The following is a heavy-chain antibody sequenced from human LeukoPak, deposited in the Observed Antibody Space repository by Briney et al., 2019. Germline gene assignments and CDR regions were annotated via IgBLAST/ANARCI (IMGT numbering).Heavy chain of an antibody. CDR3: ARVPAYCGGDCYYD. CDR2: ISGSGGST. V-gene: IGHV3-23*01. D-gene: IGHD2-21*02. CDR1: GFTFRRYA. Sequence: PGGSLRLSCAASGFTFRRYAMSWVRQAPGKELEWVSAISGSGGSTYYADSVKGRFTISRDNSKNTLSLQMNSLRAEDTAVYYCARVPAYCGGDCYYDWGQGTLVTVSS. J-gene: IGHJ4*02.